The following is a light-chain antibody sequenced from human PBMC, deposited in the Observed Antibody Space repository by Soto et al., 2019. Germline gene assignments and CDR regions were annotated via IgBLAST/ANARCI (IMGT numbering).Light chain of an antibody. J-gene: IGLJ2*01. CDR2: DNN. V-gene: IGLV1-51*01. Sequence: QSVLTQPPSVSAAPGQKVTISCSGSSSNIGNNYVSWYQHFPGTAPKLLIYDNNKRPSGIPDRFSGSKSGTSATLGITGRQTGDEADYYCGTWDSLLSAVVFGGGTQLTV. CDR3: GTWDSLLSAVV. CDR1: SSNIGNNY.